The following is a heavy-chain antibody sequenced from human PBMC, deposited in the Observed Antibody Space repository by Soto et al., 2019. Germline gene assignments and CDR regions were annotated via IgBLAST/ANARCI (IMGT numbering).Heavy chain of an antibody. Sequence: GGSLRLSCAASGFTFSSYSMNWARQAPGKGLEWVSSISSSSSYIYYADSVKGRFTISRDNAKNSLYLQMNSLRAEDTAVYYCAKTVSSYGDYVAVFDYWGQGTLVTVSS. CDR1: GFTFSSYS. D-gene: IGHD4-17*01. CDR3: AKTVSSYGDYVAVFDY. J-gene: IGHJ4*02. CDR2: ISSSSSYI. V-gene: IGHV3-21*01.